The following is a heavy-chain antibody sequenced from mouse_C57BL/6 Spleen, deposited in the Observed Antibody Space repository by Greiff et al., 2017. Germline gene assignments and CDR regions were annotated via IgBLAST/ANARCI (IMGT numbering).Heavy chain of an antibody. D-gene: IGHD4-1*02. Sequence: EVQLQESGTVLARPGASVKMSCKTSGYTFTSYWMHWVKQRPGQGLEWIGAIHPGNSDTSYNQKFKGKAKLTAVTSASTAYMELSSLTHEDSAVYYCTRSQLGREPHWYFDGWGTGTTVTVSS. CDR1: GYTFTSYW. V-gene: IGHV1-5*01. CDR2: IHPGNSDT. J-gene: IGHJ1*03. CDR3: TRSQLGREPHWYFDG.